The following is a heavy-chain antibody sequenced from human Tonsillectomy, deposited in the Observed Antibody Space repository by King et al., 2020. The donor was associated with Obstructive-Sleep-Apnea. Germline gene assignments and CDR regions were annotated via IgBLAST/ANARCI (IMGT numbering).Heavy chain of an antibody. CDR2: IHNSGIT. Sequence: VQLQESGPGLVKPSETLSLTCTVSGGSISSYYWSWIRQAPGKGLEWIGYIHNSGITNYNPSLKSRDTISVDTSKTQFSLKLTSVSAADTAAYYCARTGGYSIKDWGQGTLVTVSS. V-gene: IGHV4-59*08. CDR3: ARTGGYSIKD. D-gene: IGHD6-13*01. CDR1: GGSISSYY. J-gene: IGHJ4*02.